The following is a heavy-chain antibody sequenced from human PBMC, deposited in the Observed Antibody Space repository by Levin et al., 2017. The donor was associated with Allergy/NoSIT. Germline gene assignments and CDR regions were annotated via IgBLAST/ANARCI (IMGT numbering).Heavy chain of an antibody. CDR2: ISSSGSTI. D-gene: IGHD6-13*01. CDR1: GFTFSSYE. J-gene: IGHJ4*02. CDR3: ARPGHRYSSSWRPFDY. V-gene: IGHV3-48*03. Sequence: GGSLRLSCAASGFTFSSYEMNWVRQAPGKGLEWVSYISSSGSTIYYADSVKGRFTISRDNAKNSLYLQMNSLRAEDTAVYYCARPGHRYSSSWRPFDYWGQGTLVTVSS.